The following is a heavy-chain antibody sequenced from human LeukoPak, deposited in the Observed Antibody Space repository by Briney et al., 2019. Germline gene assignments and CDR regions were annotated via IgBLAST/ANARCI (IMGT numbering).Heavy chain of an antibody. J-gene: IGHJ4*02. D-gene: IGHD2-2*02. Sequence: SVKVSCKASGGTFSSYAISWVRQAPGQGLEWMGGIIPIFGTANYAQKFQGRVTITADESTSTAYMELSSLRSEDTAVYYCARAICSSTSCYRYYFGYWGQGTLVTVSS. CDR2: IIPIFGTA. CDR1: GGTFSSYA. CDR3: ARAICSSTSCYRYYFGY. V-gene: IGHV1-69*13.